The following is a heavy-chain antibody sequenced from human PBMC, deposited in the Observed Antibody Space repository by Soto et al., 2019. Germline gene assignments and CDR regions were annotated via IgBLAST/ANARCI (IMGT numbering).Heavy chain of an antibody. D-gene: IGHD3-22*01. CDR3: ATRNYDSSGYFYSSAFDI. CDR2: IYYSGST. Sequence: QVQLQEWGPGLVKPSETLSLTCTVSGGSISSYYWSWIRQPPGKGLEWIGYIYYSGSTNYNPSLKSRVTISVDTSKNQFSLKLSSVTAADTAVYYCATRNYDSSGYFYSSAFDIWGQGTMVTVSS. CDR1: GGSISSYY. V-gene: IGHV4-59*01. J-gene: IGHJ3*02.